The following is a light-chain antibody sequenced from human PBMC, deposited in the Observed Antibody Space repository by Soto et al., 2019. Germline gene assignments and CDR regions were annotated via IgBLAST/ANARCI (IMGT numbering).Light chain of an antibody. CDR2: DVS. CDR3: CSYACSYSLYV. CDR1: SSDVGGYNY. J-gene: IGLJ1*01. V-gene: IGLV2-11*01. Sequence: QSALAQPRSVSGSPGQSVTISCTGTSSDVGGYNYVSWYQQHPGKAPKLMIDDVSKRPSGVPDRFSGSKSGNTASLTISGLQAEDEADYYCCSYACSYSLYVFGSGNKVTVL.